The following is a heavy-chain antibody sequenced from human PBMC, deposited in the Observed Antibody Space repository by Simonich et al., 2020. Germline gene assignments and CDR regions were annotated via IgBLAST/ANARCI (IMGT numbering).Heavy chain of an antibody. J-gene: IGHJ3*02. V-gene: IGHV4-39*01. CDR1: GGSISSSSYY. D-gene: IGHD6-13*01. CDR3: ARHAGFAFDI. Sequence: QLQLQESGPGLVKPSETLSLTCTVSGGSISSSSYYWGWIRPPPGKGLEWIGSIYYSSSTNYNPSLKSRVTISVDTSKNQFSLKLSSVTAADTAVYYCARHAGFAFDIWGQGTMVTVSS. CDR2: IYYSSST.